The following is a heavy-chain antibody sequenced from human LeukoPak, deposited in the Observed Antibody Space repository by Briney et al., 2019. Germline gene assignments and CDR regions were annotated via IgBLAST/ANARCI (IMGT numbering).Heavy chain of an antibody. J-gene: IGHJ4*02. V-gene: IGHV4-39*01. CDR1: GGSISSSSYY. D-gene: IGHD3-22*01. Sequence: SETLSLTCTVSGGSISSSSYYWGWVRQPPGKGLEWIGSIYYSGSTYYNPSLKSRVTISVDTSKNQFSLKLSSVTAADTAVYYCASTTLYYYDSSSYYAGFDYWGQGTLVTVSS. CDR3: ASTTLYYYDSSSYYAGFDY. CDR2: IYYSGST.